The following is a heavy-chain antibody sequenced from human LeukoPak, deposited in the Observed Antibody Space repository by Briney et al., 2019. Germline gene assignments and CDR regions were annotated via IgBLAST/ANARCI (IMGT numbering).Heavy chain of an antibody. Sequence: PPGGSLRLSCAASGFTFSNYAMRWVRQAPGKGLEWVSGISGSGDSTYYADSVKGRFTISRDNSKDTLYLQMNSLRAEDTAVYYCARSIAVAGFDYWGQGTLVTVSS. D-gene: IGHD6-19*01. CDR1: GFTFSNYA. CDR2: ISGSGDST. V-gene: IGHV3-23*01. CDR3: ARSIAVAGFDY. J-gene: IGHJ4*02.